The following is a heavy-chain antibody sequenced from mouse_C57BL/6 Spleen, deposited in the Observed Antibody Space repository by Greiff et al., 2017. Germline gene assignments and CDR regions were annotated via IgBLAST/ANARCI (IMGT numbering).Heavy chain of an antibody. CDR3: ARPIDYGSSYEYWDFDV. Sequence: QVQLKQPGAELVRPGSSVKLSCKASGYTFTSYWMHWVKQRPIQGLEWIGNIDPSDSETHYHPTFKDKATLTVDKSSSPAYMQLSSLTSEDSAVYYCARPIDYGSSYEYWDFDVWGTGTTVTVSS. J-gene: IGHJ1*03. D-gene: IGHD1-1*01. CDR2: IDPSDSET. V-gene: IGHV1-52*01. CDR1: GYTFTSYW.